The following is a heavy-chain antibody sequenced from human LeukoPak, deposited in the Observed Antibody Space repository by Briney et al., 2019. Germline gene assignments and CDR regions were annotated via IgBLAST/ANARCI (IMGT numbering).Heavy chain of an antibody. V-gene: IGHV4-59*08. D-gene: IGHD2-8*01. J-gene: IGHJ4*02. CDR3: ARRPPNGGYDY. CDR2: IYYSGNT. CDR1: GGSISSYY. Sequence: SETLSLTCTVSGGSISSYYWSWIRQSPGKGLEWIGYIYYSGNTNYNPSLKSRVTISVDTSKNQFSLRLTSVTAADTAVYYCARRPPNGGYDYWGQGTLVTVSS.